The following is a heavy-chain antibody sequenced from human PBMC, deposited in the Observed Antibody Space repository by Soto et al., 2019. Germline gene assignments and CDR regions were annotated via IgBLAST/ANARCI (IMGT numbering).Heavy chain of an antibody. J-gene: IGHJ3*01. D-gene: IGHD2-2*01. Sequence: QLQLQESGPGLVKPSETLSLTCTVSGGSISTGHYYWGWLRQPPGKGLEWIGSIFYTGSTYHNPSLKSRVTISVDTSKNQFSLKLNSVTAADTAVYYCARSSAQAYAFWGQGTMVTVSS. CDR3: ARSSAQAYAF. CDR2: IFYTGST. CDR1: GGSISTGHYY. V-gene: IGHV4-39*01.